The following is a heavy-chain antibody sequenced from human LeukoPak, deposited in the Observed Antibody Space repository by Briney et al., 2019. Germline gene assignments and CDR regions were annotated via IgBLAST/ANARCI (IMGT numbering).Heavy chain of an antibody. CDR1: GGSISSSSYY. D-gene: IGHD3-3*01. Sequence: PSETLSLTCTVSGGSISSSSYYWGWIRQPPGTGLEWIGSIYYSGSTYYNPSLKSRVTISVDTSKNQFSLKLSSVTAADTAVYYCARNGGGEGSGDEFGSFDYWGQGTLVTVSS. CDR2: IYYSGST. CDR3: ARNGGGEGSGDEFGSFDY. V-gene: IGHV4-39*07. J-gene: IGHJ4*02.